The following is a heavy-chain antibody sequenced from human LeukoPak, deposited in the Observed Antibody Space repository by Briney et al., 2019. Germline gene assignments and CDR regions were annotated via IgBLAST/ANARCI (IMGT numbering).Heavy chain of an antibody. J-gene: IGHJ6*02. D-gene: IGHD2-2*01. CDR3: ARVRSSTKGYYYGMDV. CDR2: IYYSGST. Sequence: SQTLSLTCTVSGGSISSGDYYWSWIRQPPGKGLEWIGYIYYSGSTYYNPSLKSRVTISVDTSKNQFSLKLSSVTAADTAVYYCARVRSSTKGYYYGMDVWGQGTTVTVSS. CDR1: GGSISSGDYY. V-gene: IGHV4-30-4*01.